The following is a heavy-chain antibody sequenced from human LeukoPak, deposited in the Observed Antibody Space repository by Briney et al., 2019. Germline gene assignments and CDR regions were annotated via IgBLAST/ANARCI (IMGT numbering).Heavy chain of an antibody. CDR2: IIPIFGTA. Sequence: SVKVSCKASGGTFSSYAISWVRQAPVQGLEWMGGIIPIFGTANYAQKFQGRVTITADESTSTAYMELSSLRSEDTAVYYCARWRGYSSGWYYFDYWGQGTLLTVSS. CDR3: ARWRGYSSGWYYFDY. J-gene: IGHJ4*02. V-gene: IGHV1-69*01. CDR1: GGTFSSYA. D-gene: IGHD6-19*01.